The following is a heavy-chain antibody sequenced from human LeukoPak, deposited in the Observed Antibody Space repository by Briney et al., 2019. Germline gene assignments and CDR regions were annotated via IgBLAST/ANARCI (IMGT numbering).Heavy chain of an antibody. CDR2: IYYSGST. D-gene: IGHD1-26*01. Sequence: PSETLSLTCTVSGGFVTSYYWSWSRQPPGKALEWIAYIYYSGSTNYNPSFKSRVTISVDPSKNQFSLKLSSVTAADTAVYYCARLSGSGSSIDYWGQGTLVTVSS. CDR3: ARLSGSGSSIDY. V-gene: IGHV4-59*08. J-gene: IGHJ4*02. CDR1: GGFVTSYY.